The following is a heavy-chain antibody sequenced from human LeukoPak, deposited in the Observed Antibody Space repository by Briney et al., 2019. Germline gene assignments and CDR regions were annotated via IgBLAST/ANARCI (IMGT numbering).Heavy chain of an antibody. CDR1: GFTFSNAW. D-gene: IGHD2-2*01. CDR2: IKSKTDGGTT. CDR3: TTEDIVVVPAAPDY. V-gene: IGHV3-15*01. J-gene: IGHJ4*02. Sequence: GGSLRLSCAASGFTFSNAWMSWVRQAPGKGLEWVGRIKSKTDGGTTDYAAPVKGRFTISRDDSKNTLYLQMNSLKTEDTAVYYCTTEDIVVVPAAPDYWGQGTLVTVSS.